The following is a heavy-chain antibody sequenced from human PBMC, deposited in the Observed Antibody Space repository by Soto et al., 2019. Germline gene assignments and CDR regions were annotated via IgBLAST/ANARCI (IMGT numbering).Heavy chain of an antibody. V-gene: IGHV3-30-3*01. CDR1: GFTFSSYA. Sequence: PGGSLRLSCAASGFTFSSYAMHWVRQAPGKGLEWVAVISYDGSNKYYADSVKGRFTISRDNSKNTLYLQMNSLRAEDTAVYYCARVHLDNYDSSGYYFYYFDYWGQGTLVTVSS. D-gene: IGHD3-22*01. J-gene: IGHJ4*02. CDR3: ARVHLDNYDSSGYYFYYFDY. CDR2: ISYDGSNK.